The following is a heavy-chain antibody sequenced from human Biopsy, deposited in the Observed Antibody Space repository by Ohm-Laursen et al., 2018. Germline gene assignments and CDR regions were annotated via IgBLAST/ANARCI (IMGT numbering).Heavy chain of an antibody. V-gene: IGHV4-59*07. CDR2: IYYHNGRS. CDR1: GGSISGYY. Sequence: SDTLSLTCTVSGGSISGYYWTWIRQSPGKGLEWIGYIYYHNGRSSYNPSLKSRVTISKDTSKNQFSLQVNSVTAADTAVYYCARTPRDSFWSGSYKRGLWFDPWGQGTLVIVSS. J-gene: IGHJ5*02. CDR3: ARTPRDSFWSGSYKRGLWFDP. D-gene: IGHD3-3*01.